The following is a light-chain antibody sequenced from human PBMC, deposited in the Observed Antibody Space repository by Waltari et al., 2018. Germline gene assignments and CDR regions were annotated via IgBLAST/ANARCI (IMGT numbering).Light chain of an antibody. V-gene: IGKV3-20*01. CDR2: GAS. J-gene: IGKJ1*01. CDR1: QSVTSSH. CDR3: QQYGNSPRT. Sequence: ETVLTQSPGTLSLSPGERATLSCRAIQSVTSSHLAWYQQKPGQAPRLLLYGASSRATGIPDRFSGSGYGTDFTLTITRLEPEDFAVYYCQQYGNSPRTFGQGTEVEIK.